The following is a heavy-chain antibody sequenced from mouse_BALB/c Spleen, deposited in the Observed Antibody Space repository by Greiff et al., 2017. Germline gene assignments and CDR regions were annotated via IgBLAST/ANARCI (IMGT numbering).Heavy chain of an antibody. CDR1: GFNIKDTY. D-gene: IGHD1-1*01. V-gene: IGHV14-3*02. J-gene: IGHJ2*01. CDR2: IDPANGNT. CDR3: ALYYYGSSYDPYYVDY. Sequence: VQLQQSGAELVKPGASVKLSCTASGFNIKDTYMHWVKQRPEQGLEWIGRIDPANGNTKYDPKFQGKATITADTSSNTAYLQLSSLTSEDTAVYYCALYYYGSSYDPYYVDYWGQGTTLTVAS.